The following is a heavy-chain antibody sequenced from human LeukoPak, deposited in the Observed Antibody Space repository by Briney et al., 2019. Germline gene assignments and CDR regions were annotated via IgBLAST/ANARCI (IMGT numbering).Heavy chain of an antibody. CDR3: ARDQAITLGC. V-gene: IGHV1-69*04. CDR1: GVTFSSYA. CDR2: IIPIFGIA. Sequence: SVKVSCKASGVTFSSYAISWVRQAPGQGLEWMGRIIPIFGIANYAQKFQGRVTITADKSTSTAYMELSSLRSEDTAVYYCARDQAITLGCWGQGTLVTVSS. D-gene: IGHD3-16*01. J-gene: IGHJ4*02.